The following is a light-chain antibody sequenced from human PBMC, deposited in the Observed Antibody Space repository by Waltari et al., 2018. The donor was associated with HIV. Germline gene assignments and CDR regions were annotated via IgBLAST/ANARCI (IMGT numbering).Light chain of an antibody. Sequence: SFVLTQPPSVSVAPGQPARITFGGNNLGDTTVHWYQQKPGQAPLLVVYDDSDRPSGIPERFSGSNSWNTATLTISRVEAGDEADYYCQVWDASSDHLVIFGGGTKLTVL. V-gene: IGLV3-21*02. CDR3: QVWDASSDHLVI. CDR2: DDS. J-gene: IGLJ2*01. CDR1: NLGDTT.